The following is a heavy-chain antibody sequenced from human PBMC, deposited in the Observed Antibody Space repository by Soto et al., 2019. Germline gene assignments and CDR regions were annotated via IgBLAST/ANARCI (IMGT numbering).Heavy chain of an antibody. Sequence: EVQLLESGGCLVQPGGSLRLSCAASGFTFSSYAMSWVRPAPGKGLEWVSAISGSGGSTYYADSVKGRFTISRDNSKHTLYLQMNSLGAEDTAVYYCAKVGGWRDDFWGQGTLVTVSS. D-gene: IGHD6-19*01. CDR2: ISGSGGST. CDR1: GFTFSSYA. V-gene: IGHV3-23*01. CDR3: AKVGGWRDDF. J-gene: IGHJ4*02.